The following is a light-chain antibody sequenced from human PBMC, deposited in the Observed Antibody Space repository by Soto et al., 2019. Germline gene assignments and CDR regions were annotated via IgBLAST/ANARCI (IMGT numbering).Light chain of an antibody. CDR3: SSYTTTNTRQIV. CDR2: DVS. Sequence: CELKQPAYGSGSAGGSITISYTGTSSDVGGYNYVSWYQHHPGKAPKLMIYDVSNRPSGVSNRFSGSKSGNAASLTISGLQPEEEADYYCSSYTTTNTRQIVFGTGTKVTVL. CDR1: SSDVGGYNY. J-gene: IGLJ1*01. V-gene: IGLV2-14*03.